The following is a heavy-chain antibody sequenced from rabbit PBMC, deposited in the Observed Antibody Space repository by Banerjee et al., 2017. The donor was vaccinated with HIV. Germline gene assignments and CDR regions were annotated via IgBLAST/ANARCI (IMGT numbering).Heavy chain of an antibody. Sequence: QEQLEESGGDLVKPEGSLTLTCTASGFSFSSSYWICWVRQAPGKGLEWIACIYAGSSGSTYYASWAKGRFTISKTSSTTVTLQMTSLTAADTATYFCAREGASSSGYYLWGPGTLVTV. CDR2: IYAGSSGST. J-gene: IGHJ4*01. V-gene: IGHV1S45*01. CDR1: GFSFSSSYW. D-gene: IGHD1-1*01. CDR3: AREGASSSGYYL.